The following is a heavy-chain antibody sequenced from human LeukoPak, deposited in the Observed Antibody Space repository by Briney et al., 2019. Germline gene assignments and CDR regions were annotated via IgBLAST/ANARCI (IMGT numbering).Heavy chain of an antibody. V-gene: IGHV3-23*01. D-gene: IGHD3-10*01. CDR1: GFTFSNYA. J-gene: IGHJ4*02. CDR3: AKETYYYGSGTKNFDY. Sequence: GGSLRLSCAAPGFTFSNYAMSWVRQAPGKGLEWVSAISGSGGSTYYADSVKGRFTISRDNSKNTLYLQMNSLRAEDTAVYYCAKETYYYGSGTKNFDYWGQGTLVTVSS. CDR2: ISGSGGST.